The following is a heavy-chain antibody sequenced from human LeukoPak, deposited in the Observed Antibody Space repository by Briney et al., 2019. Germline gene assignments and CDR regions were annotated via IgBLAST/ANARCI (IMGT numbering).Heavy chain of an antibody. CDR3: ATAGLDY. V-gene: IGHV3-30*02. CDR1: EFTFSNYG. Sequence: GGSLRLSCAASEFTFSNYGMHWVRQAPGKGLEWVTFVRSDGNDKYYADSVKGRLTISRDNSKNTLYLQMTSLRVEDTAIYYCATAGLDYWGQGSPVTVSS. J-gene: IGHJ4*02. CDR2: VRSDGNDK. D-gene: IGHD2-21*02.